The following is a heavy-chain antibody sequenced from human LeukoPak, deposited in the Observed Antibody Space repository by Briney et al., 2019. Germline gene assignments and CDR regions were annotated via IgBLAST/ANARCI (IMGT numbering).Heavy chain of an antibody. Sequence: PGGSLRLSCAASGFTFSSYWMSWVRQAPGKGLEWVSGISWNSGSIGYADSVKGRFTISRDNAKNSLYLQMNSLRAEDTALYYCAKATLSSGGDAFDIWGQGTMVTVSS. D-gene: IGHD6-19*01. V-gene: IGHV3-9*01. J-gene: IGHJ3*02. CDR3: AKATLSSGGDAFDI. CDR1: GFTFSSYW. CDR2: ISWNSGSI.